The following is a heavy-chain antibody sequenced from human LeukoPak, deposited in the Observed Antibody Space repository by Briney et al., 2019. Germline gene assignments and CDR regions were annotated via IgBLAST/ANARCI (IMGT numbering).Heavy chain of an antibody. J-gene: IGHJ4*02. Sequence: GASVKASCKASAYTFTGYYMHWVRQSPGQGLEWMGWINPNSGGTNYAQKFQGRVTMTRDTSISTAYMELSRLRSDDTAVYYCAREAYIYRGWVDYWGQGTLVTVSS. D-gene: IGHD1-1*01. V-gene: IGHV1-2*02. CDR1: AYTFTGYY. CDR2: INPNSGGT. CDR3: AREAYIYRGWVDY.